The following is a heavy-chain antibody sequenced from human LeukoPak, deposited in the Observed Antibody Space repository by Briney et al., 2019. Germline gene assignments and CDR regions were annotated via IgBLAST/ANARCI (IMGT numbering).Heavy chain of an antibody. Sequence: GGSLRLSCAASGFTFSSYGMHWVRQAPGKGLRWVAVIWYDGSSKYYADSVKGRFTISRDNSKNTLYLQMNSLRADDTAVYYCARDPPTRQYTNSFSLDYWGQGTLVTVSS. CDR3: ARDPPTRQYTNSFSLDY. J-gene: IGHJ4*02. V-gene: IGHV3-33*08. CDR2: IWYDGSSK. D-gene: IGHD6-13*01. CDR1: GFTFSSYG.